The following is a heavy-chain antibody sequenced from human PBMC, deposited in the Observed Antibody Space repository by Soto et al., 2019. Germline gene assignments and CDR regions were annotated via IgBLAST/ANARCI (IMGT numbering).Heavy chain of an antibody. D-gene: IGHD4-17*01. J-gene: IGHJ4*02. Sequence: EVQLVESGGRFVQPGGSLRLSCAASGFTFSSYSMNWVRQAPGKGLEWVSYISSSSSTIYYADSVKGRFTISRDNAKNSLYLQMNSLRDQDTAVYYCARVIDDYRDYVDDYWGQGTLVTVSS. CDR3: ARVIDDYRDYVDDY. CDR1: GFTFSSYS. V-gene: IGHV3-48*02. CDR2: ISSSSSTI.